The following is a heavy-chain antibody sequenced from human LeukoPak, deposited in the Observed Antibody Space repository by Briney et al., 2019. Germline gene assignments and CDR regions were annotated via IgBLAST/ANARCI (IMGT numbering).Heavy chain of an antibody. J-gene: IGHJ4*02. CDR3: ARGDIGNGDTAMVYFDY. D-gene: IGHD5-18*01. CDR2: IIPVFGTS. CDR1: GGTFSSYA. V-gene: IGHV1-69*05. Sequence: SVKVSCKASGGTFSSYAISWVRQAPGQGLEWTGGIIPVFGTSNYAQKFQGRVTMTRDMSTSTVYMEPSSLRSEDTAVYYCARGDIGNGDTAMVYFDYWGQGTLVTVSS.